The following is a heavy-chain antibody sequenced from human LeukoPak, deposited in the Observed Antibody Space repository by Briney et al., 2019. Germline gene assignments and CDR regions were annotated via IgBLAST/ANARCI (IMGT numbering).Heavy chain of an antibody. CDR2: INPYNDNT. CDR1: GYTFSTYG. J-gene: IGHJ4*02. CDR3: ARRSGYNYALDY. Sequence: GASVKVSCKASGYTFSTYGISWVRQAPGQGLEWMGWINPYNDNTNYAQNLQGRVAMATDTSTNTAYLELRSLRSDDTAVYYCARRSGYNYALDYWGQGTLVTVSS. D-gene: IGHD5-18*01. V-gene: IGHV1-18*01.